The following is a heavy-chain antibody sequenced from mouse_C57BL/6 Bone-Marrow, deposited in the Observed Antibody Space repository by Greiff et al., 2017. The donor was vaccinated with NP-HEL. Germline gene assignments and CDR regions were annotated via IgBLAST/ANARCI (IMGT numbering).Heavy chain of an antibody. D-gene: IGHD1-1*01. CDR2: INPSNGGT. CDR1: GYTFTSYW. Sequence: VQLQQPGTELVKPGASVKLSCKASGYTFTSYWMHWVKQRPGQGLEWIGNINPSNGGTNYNEKFKSKATLTVDKSSSTAYMQLSSLTSEDSAVYYCARSRVGVTVVADYWGQGTTRTVSS. CDR3: ARSRVGVTVVADY. V-gene: IGHV1-53*01. J-gene: IGHJ2*01.